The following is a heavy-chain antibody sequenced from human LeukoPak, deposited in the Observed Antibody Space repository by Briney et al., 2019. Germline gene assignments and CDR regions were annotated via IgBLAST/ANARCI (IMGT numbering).Heavy chain of an antibody. J-gene: IGHJ4*02. V-gene: IGHV1-69*08. CDR3: ARDPRTTRDWED. D-gene: IGHD2/OR15-2a*01. CDR2: IIPILGRA. Sequence: SVKISCKASGGTFSSYTISWVRQAPGQGLEWMGRIIPILGRANYAQKFQGRVTITADKSTSTAYMELSSLRSEDTAVYYCARDPRTTRDWEDWGQGTLVTVSS. CDR1: GGTFSSYT.